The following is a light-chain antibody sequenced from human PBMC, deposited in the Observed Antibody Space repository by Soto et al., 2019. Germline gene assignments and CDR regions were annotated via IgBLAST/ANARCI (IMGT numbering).Light chain of an antibody. CDR1: QSVSNNY. V-gene: IGKV3-20*01. CDR3: QHYGSSTWT. J-gene: IGKJ1*01. Sequence: EVVLTQSPGTPSLSPGKRATLSCRASQSVSNNYLAWYQQNPGQAPRLLTYGASTCATSIPDRFSGSGSGTDFTLIISRLEPEAFAVYYWQHYGSSTWTVGQGTEVDSK. CDR2: GAS.